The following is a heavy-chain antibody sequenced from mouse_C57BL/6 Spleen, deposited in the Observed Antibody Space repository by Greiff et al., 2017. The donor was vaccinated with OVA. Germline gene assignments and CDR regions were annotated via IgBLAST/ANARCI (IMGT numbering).Heavy chain of an antibody. CDR3: ARRSWVYAMDY. Sequence: EVQRVESGGGLVKPGGSLKLSCAASGFTFSDYGMHWVRQAPEKGLEWVAYISSGSSTIYYADTVKGRFAISRDNAKNTLFLQMTSLRSEDTAMYYCARRSWVYAMDYWGQGTSVTVSS. CDR2: ISSGSSTI. CDR1: GFTFSDYG. J-gene: IGHJ4*01. D-gene: IGHD4-1*01. V-gene: IGHV5-17*01.